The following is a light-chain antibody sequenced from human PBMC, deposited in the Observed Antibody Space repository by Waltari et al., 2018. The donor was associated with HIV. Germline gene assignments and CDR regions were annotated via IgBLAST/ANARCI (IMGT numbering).Light chain of an antibody. V-gene: IGLV7-43*01. CDR2: STA. J-gene: IGLJ3*02. Sequence: QTVVTQESSLTVSPGGTVTPTCASNSGAVTSAFHPNWIHQKPGQTPRALIYSTAYKHSCTPARFSGCLLGGKAALTLSTLQPEDDAAYYSLLSFGGAWVFGGGTKLTVL. CDR3: LLSFGGAWV. CDR1: SGAVTSAFH.